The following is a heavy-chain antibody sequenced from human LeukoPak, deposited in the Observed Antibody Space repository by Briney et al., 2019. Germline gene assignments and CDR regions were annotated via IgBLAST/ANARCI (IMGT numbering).Heavy chain of an antibody. CDR2: IRGKANSYAT. V-gene: IGHV3-73*01. D-gene: IGHD6-13*01. Sequence: GGSLRLSCAASGFTFSGSAMHWVRQASGKGLEWVGRIRGKANSYATAYAASVKGRFTISRDDSKNTLYLQMNSLKTEDTAVYYCTTIPGYSSSWYLWGQGTLVTVSS. J-gene: IGHJ4*02. CDR1: GFTFSGSA. CDR3: TTIPGYSSSWYL.